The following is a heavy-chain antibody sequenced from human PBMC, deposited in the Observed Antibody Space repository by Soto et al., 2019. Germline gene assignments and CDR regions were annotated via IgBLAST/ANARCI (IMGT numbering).Heavy chain of an antibody. CDR3: ARDVWSRASGPPDS. J-gene: IGHJ4*02. CDR1: GFSFDDYA. Sequence: EVQLVESGGGLVQPGRSLRLSCAASGFSFDDYAMHWVRQAPGKCLEWVTGISWNIGTIGYADSVKGRFTISRDNAKNSLYLQMNSLRAEDTSLYYCARDVWSRASGPPDSWGQGTLVTVSS. CDR2: ISWNIGTI. D-gene: IGHD3-10*01. V-gene: IGHV3-9*01.